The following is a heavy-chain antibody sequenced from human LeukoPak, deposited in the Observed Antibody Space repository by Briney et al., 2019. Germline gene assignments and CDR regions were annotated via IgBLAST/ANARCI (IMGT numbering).Heavy chain of an antibody. D-gene: IGHD3-22*01. V-gene: IGHV4-39*01. CDR2: IYYSGST. J-gene: IGHJ3*02. Sequence: PSQTLSLTCTVSGGSISSSSYYWGWIRQPPGKGLEWIGSIYYSGSTYYNPSLKSRVTISVDTSKNQFSLKLSSVTAADTAVYYCARLLYYYDSSGYYYSVDGYAFDIWGQGTMVTVSS. CDR3: ARLLYYYDSSGYYYSVDGYAFDI. CDR1: GGSISSSSYY.